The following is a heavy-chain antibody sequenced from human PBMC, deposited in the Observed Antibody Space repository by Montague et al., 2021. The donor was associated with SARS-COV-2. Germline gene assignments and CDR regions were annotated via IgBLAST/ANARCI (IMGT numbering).Heavy chain of an antibody. CDR1: GGSFSGYY. CDR3: ARGRAARAITIFGVVNPAIRYYYYMDV. V-gene: IGHV4-34*01. Sequence: SETLSLTCAAYGGSFSGYYCIWIRQPPGKGLEWIWEINDSVSTYYNPSLKSRGTISVSTSKNQYSLKLSSVTAADTAVYYCARGRAARAITIFGVVNPAIRYYYYMDVWGKGTTVTVSS. J-gene: IGHJ6*03. D-gene: IGHD3-3*01. CDR2: INDSVST.